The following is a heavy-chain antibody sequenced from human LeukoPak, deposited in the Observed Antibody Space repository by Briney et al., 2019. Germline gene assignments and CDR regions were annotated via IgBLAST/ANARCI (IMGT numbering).Heavy chain of an antibody. V-gene: IGHV3-53*04. D-gene: IGHD4-17*01. Sequence: GDPLISCRASAWCPVSYSFVRWVHKPQERVEGMGIVFHSGSSPNSAPSVKGRVTISKHKSKNTLYLQMNSLKAEDTAVYYCAIEGESYGDYDFDFEVWGQVIIVTF. J-gene: IGHJ3*01. CDR2: FHSGSSP. CDR3: AIEGESYGDYDFDFEV. CDR1: WCPVSYSF.